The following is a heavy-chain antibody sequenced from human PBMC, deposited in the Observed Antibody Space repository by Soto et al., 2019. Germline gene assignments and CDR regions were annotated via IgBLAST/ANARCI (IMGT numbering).Heavy chain of an antibody. J-gene: IGHJ4*02. CDR3: TRRAYSSGWYYDY. CDR2: IRSKANSYAT. V-gene: IGHV3-73*01. Sequence: EVQLVESGGGLVQPGGSLKLSCAASGFTFSGSAMHWVRQASGKGLEWVGRIRSKANSYATAYAASVKGRFTISRDDSKSTAYLQMTSLKTEDTAVYYCTRRAYSSGWYYDYWGQGTLVTVSS. CDR1: GFTFSGSA. D-gene: IGHD6-19*01.